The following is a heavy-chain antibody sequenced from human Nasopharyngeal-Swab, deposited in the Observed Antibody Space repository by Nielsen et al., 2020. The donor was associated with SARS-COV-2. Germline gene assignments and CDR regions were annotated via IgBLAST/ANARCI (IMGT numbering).Heavy chain of an antibody. CDR2: ISGDSDST. CDR1: GFTFSNFA. V-gene: IGHV3-23*01. CDR3: AKDRDSGDDSEEYYHYYGMDV. Sequence: GESLKISCAASGFTFSNFAMSWVRQAPGKGLEWVSVISGDSDSTYYTDSVRGRFTISRDNSKNTLNLQMNNLRAEDTAIYYCAKDRDSGDDSEEYYHYYGMDVCGQGAPVTVSS. D-gene: IGHD5-12*01. J-gene: IGHJ6*02.